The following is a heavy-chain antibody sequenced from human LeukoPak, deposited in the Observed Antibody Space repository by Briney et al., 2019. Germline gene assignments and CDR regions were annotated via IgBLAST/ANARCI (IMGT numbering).Heavy chain of an antibody. CDR3: ARSYDFWSGYYKGRNAFDI. J-gene: IGHJ3*02. CDR2: IYPGDSDT. CDR1: GYSFTSYW. V-gene: IGHV5-51*01. Sequence: GESLKISCKGSGYSFTSYWIGWVRQMPGKGLEWMGIIYPGDSDTRYSPSFQGQVTISADKSISTAYLQWSSLKALETAMYYCARSYDFWSGYYKGRNAFDIWGQGTMVTVSS. D-gene: IGHD3-3*01.